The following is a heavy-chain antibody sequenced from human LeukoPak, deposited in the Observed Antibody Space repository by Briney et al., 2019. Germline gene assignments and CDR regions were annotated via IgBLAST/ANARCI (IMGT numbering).Heavy chain of an antibody. V-gene: IGHV4-59*01. CDR2: IYYSGST. CDR1: GGSISNYY. J-gene: IGHJ6*03. Sequence: SQTLSLTCTVSGGSISNYYWSWIRQPPGKGLEWIGYIYYSGSTNYNPSLKSRVTISVDTSKNQFSLKLSSVTAADTAVYYCARTTEGYCRSTSCYGFYYSYYMDVWGKGTTVTISS. D-gene: IGHD2-2*01. CDR3: ARTTEGYCRSTSCYGFYYSYYMDV.